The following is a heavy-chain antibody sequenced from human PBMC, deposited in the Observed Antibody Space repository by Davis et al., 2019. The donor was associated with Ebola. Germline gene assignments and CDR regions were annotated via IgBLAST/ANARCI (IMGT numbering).Heavy chain of an antibody. CDR2: MYYSGST. Sequence: MPSETLSLTCTVPGGSISSYYWSWIRHPPGKGLEWIGYMYYSGSTNYNPSLKSRVTIAVDTSKKQFSLKLSSVTAADTAVYYCARGDYYGSGSQIDYWGQGTLVTVSS. V-gene: IGHV4-59*01. J-gene: IGHJ4*02. CDR3: ARGDYYGSGSQIDY. D-gene: IGHD3-10*01. CDR1: GGSISSYY.